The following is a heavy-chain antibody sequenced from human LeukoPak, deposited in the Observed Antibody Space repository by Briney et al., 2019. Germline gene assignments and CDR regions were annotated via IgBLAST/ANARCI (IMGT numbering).Heavy chain of an antibody. CDR1: GYSISTAFS. Sequence: SETLSLTCSVSGYSISTAFSWGWIRQSPGRGLEWIANIYHSGSTYYNPSLKSRVTISVDTSKNQFSLKLSSVTAADTAIYYCARVHVNSGYYFGDAFDIWGQGTMVTVSS. CDR3: ARVHVNSGYYFGDAFDI. D-gene: IGHD3-22*01. CDR2: IYHSGST. J-gene: IGHJ3*02. V-gene: IGHV4-38-2*02.